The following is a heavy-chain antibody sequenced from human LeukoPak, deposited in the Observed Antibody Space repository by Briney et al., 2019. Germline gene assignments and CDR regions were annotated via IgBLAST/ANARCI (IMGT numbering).Heavy chain of an antibody. D-gene: IGHD3-22*01. J-gene: IGHJ4*02. CDR1: GGSISSGDYY. CDR3: ARAPPMIVPIDY. CDR2: IYYSGST. Sequence: PSQTLSLTCTVSGGSISSGDYYWSWIRQPPGKGLEWIGYIYYSGSTYYNPSLTSRVTISVDTSKNQFSLKLSSVTAADTAVYSCARAPPMIVPIDYWGQGTLVTVSS. V-gene: IGHV4-30-4*01.